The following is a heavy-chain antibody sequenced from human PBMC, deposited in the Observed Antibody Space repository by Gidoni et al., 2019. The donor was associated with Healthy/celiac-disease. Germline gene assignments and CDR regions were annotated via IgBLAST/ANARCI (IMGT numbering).Heavy chain of an antibody. CDR2: ISSSSSYI. CDR3: ARVGSSGYYTNPPYYYGMDV. V-gene: IGHV3-21*06. D-gene: IGHD3-22*01. CDR1: GFTFSSYS. Sequence: EVQLVESGGGLVKPGGSLRLSCAASGFTFSSYSMNWVRQAPGKGLEWVSSISSSSSYIYYADSVKGRFTISRDNAKNSLYLQMNSLRAEDTAVYYCARVGSSGYYTNPPYYYGMDVWGQGTTVTVSS. J-gene: IGHJ6*02.